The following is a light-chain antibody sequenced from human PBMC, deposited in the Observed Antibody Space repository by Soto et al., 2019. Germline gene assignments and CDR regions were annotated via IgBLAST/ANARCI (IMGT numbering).Light chain of an antibody. V-gene: IGLV2-14*02. CDR1: SSDVGSYNL. J-gene: IGLJ1*01. CDR3: GSITRSSTSV. CDR2: EGS. Sequence: QSALTQPASVSGSPGQSITISCTGTSSDVGSYNLVSWYQHHPGKAPKLMIYEGSKRPSGVSNRFSGSKSGNTASLTISGIQAEDEGDYYCGSITRSSTSVFGTGTKVTVL.